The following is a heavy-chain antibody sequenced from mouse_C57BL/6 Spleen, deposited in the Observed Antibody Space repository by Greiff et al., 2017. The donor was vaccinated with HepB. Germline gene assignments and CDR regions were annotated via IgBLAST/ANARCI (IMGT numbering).Heavy chain of an antibody. CDR3: VRQVCDDYDGFAY. CDR1: GFSFNTYA. CDR2: IRSKSNNYAT. V-gene: IGHV10-1*01. D-gene: IGHD2-4*01. J-gene: IGHJ3*01. Sequence: DVKLVESGGGLVQPKGSLKLSCAASGFSFNTYAMNWVRQAPGKGLEWVARIRSKSNNYATYYADSVKDRFTISRDDSESVLELQMNNLKTEATAMYDCVRQVCDDYDGFAYWGQGTLVTVSA.